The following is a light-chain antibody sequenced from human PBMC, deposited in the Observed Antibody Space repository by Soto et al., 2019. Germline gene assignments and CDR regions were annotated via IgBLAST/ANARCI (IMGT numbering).Light chain of an antibody. CDR1: NSNIGNNY. CDR2: DNY. Sequence: QSVLTQPPSVSAAPGQKVTIACSGSNSNIGNNYVSWYQQLPGTAPKLLIYDNYNRPSGIPDRFSGSKSGTSATLGITGLQTGDEADYFCATWDTSLSTGWVFGGGTKLTVL. V-gene: IGLV1-51*01. CDR3: ATWDTSLSTGWV. J-gene: IGLJ3*02.